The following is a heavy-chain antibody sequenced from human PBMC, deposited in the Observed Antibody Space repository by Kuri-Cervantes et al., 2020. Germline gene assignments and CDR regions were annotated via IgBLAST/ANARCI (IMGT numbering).Heavy chain of an antibody. CDR2: INPNSGGT. D-gene: IGHD3-10*01. V-gene: IGHV1-2*02. Sequence: ASVKVSCKASGYTFTGYYMHWVRQAPGQGLEWMGWINPNSGGTNYAQKFQGRVTMTRDTSISTAYMELSRLRSDDTAVYYCAVAGTVRGVTAFDYWGQGTLVTVSS. CDR1: GYTFTGYY. J-gene: IGHJ4*02. CDR3: AVAGTVRGVTAFDY.